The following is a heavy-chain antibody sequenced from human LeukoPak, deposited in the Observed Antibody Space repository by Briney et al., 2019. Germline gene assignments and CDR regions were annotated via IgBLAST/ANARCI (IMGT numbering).Heavy chain of an antibody. CDR1: GFSLSTSGMG. D-gene: IGHD5-18*01. Sequence: SGPALVKPTQTLTLTCTFSGFSLSTSGMGVSWIRQPPGKAVEWLERIDWDDDKYFSTSLKTRLTISKDTSKNQVVLTMTNMDPVDTATYYCARQRVGRGMQLCFDFWGQGTVVSVSS. V-gene: IGHV2-70*11. CDR2: IDWDDDK. CDR3: ARQRVGRGMQLCFDF. J-gene: IGHJ4*02.